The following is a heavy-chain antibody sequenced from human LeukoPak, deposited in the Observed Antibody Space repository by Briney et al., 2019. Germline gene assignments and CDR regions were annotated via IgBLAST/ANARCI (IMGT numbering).Heavy chain of an antibody. D-gene: IGHD6-13*01. J-gene: IGHJ6*03. V-gene: IGHV4-39*07. CDR3: ARGVAAADLNYYYYYYMDV. CDR2: IYYSGST. Sequence: SETLSLTCTVSGGSISSGSYYWGWIRQPPGKGLEWIGSIYYSGSTYYNPSLKSRVTISVDTSKNQFSLKLSSVTAADTAVYYCARGVAAADLNYYYYYYMDVWGKGTTVTVSS. CDR1: GGSISSGSYY.